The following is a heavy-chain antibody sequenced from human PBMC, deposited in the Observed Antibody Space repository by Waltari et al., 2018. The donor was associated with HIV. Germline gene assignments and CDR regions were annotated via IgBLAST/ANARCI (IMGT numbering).Heavy chain of an antibody. Sequence: EVQLVESGGGLVQPGGSLRLSCAASGFTVSSHYISWVRQAPGKGLEWVSVIYSGGSTYYADSVKGRFTISRDNSKNTLYLQMNSLRAEDTAVYYCASIAYCGGDCYPRGMDVWGQGTTVTVSS. CDR3: ASIAYCGGDCYPRGMDV. D-gene: IGHD2-21*02. J-gene: IGHJ6*02. CDR1: GFTVSSHY. CDR2: IYSGGST. V-gene: IGHV3-66*01.